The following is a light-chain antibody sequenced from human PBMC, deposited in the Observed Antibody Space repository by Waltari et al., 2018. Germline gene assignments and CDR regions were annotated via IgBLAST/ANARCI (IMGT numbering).Light chain of an antibody. CDR2: GNS. V-gene: IGLV1-40*01. J-gene: IGLJ3*02. CDR3: QSYDSLSGSM. CDR1: SSNIGAGYD. Sequence: QSVLTRPPSVSGAPGQRVTISCTGSSSNIGAGYDVHWYQHLPGKVPKLLIYGNSARPSGVPLRFSGSKSGTSAYLAITGLQAEDEATYYCQSYDSLSGSMFGGGTKLTVL.